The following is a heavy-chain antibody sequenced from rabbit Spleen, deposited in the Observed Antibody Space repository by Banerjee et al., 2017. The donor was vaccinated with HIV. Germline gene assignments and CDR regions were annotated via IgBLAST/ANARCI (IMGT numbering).Heavy chain of an antibody. Sequence: LQESGGGLVKPEGSLTLTCTASGFSFSYRAVMCWVRQAPGKGLEWIACINTSSGNTVYASWAKGRFTISKTSSTTVTLQMTILTAADTATYFCARDTSSSFSSYGMDLWGPGTLVTVS. D-gene: IGHD1-1*01. CDR3: ARDTSSSFSSYGMDL. J-gene: IGHJ6*01. V-gene: IGHV1S45*01. CDR1: GFSFSYRAV. CDR2: INTSSGNT.